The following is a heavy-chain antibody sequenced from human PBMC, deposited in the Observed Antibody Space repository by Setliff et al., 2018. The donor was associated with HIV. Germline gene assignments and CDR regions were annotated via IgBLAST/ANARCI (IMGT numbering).Heavy chain of an antibody. CDR3: ARFYDYYGHRLDY. D-gene: IGHD3-16*01. J-gene: IGHJ4*02. CDR2: MFCSGST. V-gene: IGHV4-39*01. Sequence: PSETLSLTCTVSGGSINSGSYYWGWIRQPPEKGLEWIGTMFCSGSTYYNPSLKSRVTIFIDTSKNQFSLRLSSVTAADTAVYYCARFYDYYGHRLDYWGQGTQVTV. CDR1: GGSINSGSYY.